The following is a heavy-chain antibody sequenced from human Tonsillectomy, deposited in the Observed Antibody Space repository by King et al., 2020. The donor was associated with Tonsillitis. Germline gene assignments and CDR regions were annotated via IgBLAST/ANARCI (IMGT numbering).Heavy chain of an antibody. D-gene: IGHD3-16*01. CDR3: LEGNAYY. Sequence: VQLVEAGGGLVKPGGSLRLSCAASGFSFSNAWMGWVRQAPGKGLEWVGRIKGKSDGGTTEYAAPVEGRFTISRDESKNILYLQMNSLKSEDTAVYWCLEGNAYYWGQGTLVTVSS. V-gene: IGHV3-15*01. CDR1: GFSFSNAW. J-gene: IGHJ4*02. CDR2: IKGKSDGGTT.